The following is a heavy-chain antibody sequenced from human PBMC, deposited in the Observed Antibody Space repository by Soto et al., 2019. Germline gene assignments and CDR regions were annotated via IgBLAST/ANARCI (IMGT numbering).Heavy chain of an antibody. V-gene: IGHV3-30-3*01. J-gene: IGHJ6*02. D-gene: IGHD6-13*01. CDR3: ARVNGRSSWYDGYYYGRDV. CDR1: GFTFSSYA. CDR2: ISYDGSNK. Sequence: GGSLRLSCAASGFTFSSYAMHWVRQAPGKGLEWVAVISYDGSNKYYADSVKGRFTISRDNSKNTLYLQMNSLRAEDTAVYYCARVNGRSSWYDGYYYGRDVWGQGTTVTVSS.